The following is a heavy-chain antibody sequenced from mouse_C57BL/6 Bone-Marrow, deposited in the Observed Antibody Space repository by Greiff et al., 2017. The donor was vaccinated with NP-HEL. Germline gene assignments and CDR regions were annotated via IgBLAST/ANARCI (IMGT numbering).Heavy chain of an antibody. V-gene: IGHV1-4*01. CDR3: ARGYYSNGYAMDY. D-gene: IGHD2-5*01. CDR1: GYTFTSYT. Sequence: VKLQESGAELARPGASVKMSCKASGYTFTSYTMHWVKQRPGQGLEWIGYINPSSGYTKYNQKFKDKATLTADKSSSTAYMQLSSLTSEDSAVYYCARGYYSNGYAMDYWGQGTSVTVSS. CDR2: INPSSGYT. J-gene: IGHJ4*01.